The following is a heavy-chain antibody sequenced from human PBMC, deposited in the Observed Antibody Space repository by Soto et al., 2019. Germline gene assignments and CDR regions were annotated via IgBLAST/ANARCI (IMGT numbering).Heavy chain of an antibody. CDR1: GFTFSSYA. CDR2: ISGSGGST. CDR3: AKGYDFWSGYYRPDYYYYMDV. D-gene: IGHD3-3*01. V-gene: IGHV3-23*01. J-gene: IGHJ6*03. Sequence: GGSLRLSCAASGFTFSSYAMSWVRQAPGKGLEWVSAISGSGGSTYYADSVKGRFTISRDNSKNTLYLQMNSLRAEDTAVYYCAKGYDFWSGYYRPDYYYYMDVLGKGTTVTVSS.